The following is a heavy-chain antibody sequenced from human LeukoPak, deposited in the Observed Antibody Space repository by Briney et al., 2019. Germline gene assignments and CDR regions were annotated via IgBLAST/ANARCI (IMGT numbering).Heavy chain of an antibody. CDR2: ISSSSSYI. D-gene: IGHD2-15*01. CDR1: GFTFSSYS. CDR3: ARTPNYCSGGSCYSIDY. V-gene: IGHV3-21*01. Sequence: GGSLRLSCAASGFTFSSYSMNWVRQAPGKGLEWVSSISSSSSYIYYADSVKGRFTISRDNAKNSLYLQMNSLRAEDTAVYYCARTPNYCSGGSCYSIDYWGQGALVTVSS. J-gene: IGHJ4*02.